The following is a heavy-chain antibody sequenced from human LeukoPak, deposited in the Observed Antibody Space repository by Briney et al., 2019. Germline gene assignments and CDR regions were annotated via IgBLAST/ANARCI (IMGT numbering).Heavy chain of an antibody. CDR2: IYFSGST. Sequence: SETLSLTCAVSGGSISPYYWSWFRQPPGKELEWIGYIYFSGSTNYNPSLKGRVTISLDTSKKQVSLKLTSVTAADTPVYYCARDRRWFDPWGKGTLVTVSS. V-gene: IGHV4-59*01. CDR1: GGSISPYY. J-gene: IGHJ5*02. D-gene: IGHD6-6*01. CDR3: ARDRRWFDP.